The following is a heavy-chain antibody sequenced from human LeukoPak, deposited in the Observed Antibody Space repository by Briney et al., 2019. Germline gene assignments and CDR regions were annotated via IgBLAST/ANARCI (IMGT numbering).Heavy chain of an antibody. D-gene: IGHD6-19*01. J-gene: IGHJ4*02. V-gene: IGHV3-23*01. CDR2: ISGSGGST. CDR1: GFTFSSYW. CDR3: AKQVSGQWLTPDSG. Sequence: GGSLRLSCAASGFTFSSYWMSWVRQAPGKGLERVSAISGSGGSTHYADSVRGRFTISRDNSRNTLYLQMNSLTVEDTAVYYCAKQVSGQWLTPDSGWGQGTLVTVSS.